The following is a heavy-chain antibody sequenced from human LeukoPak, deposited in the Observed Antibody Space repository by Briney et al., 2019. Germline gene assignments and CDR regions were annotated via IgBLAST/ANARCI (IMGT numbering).Heavy chain of an antibody. J-gene: IGHJ4*02. V-gene: IGHV3-30*03. D-gene: IGHD6-13*01. CDR2: ISYDGSNK. CDR1: GFTFSSYG. CDR3: ARDLGSSSSGGDY. Sequence: GGSLRLSCAASGFTFSSYGMHWVRQAPGKGLEWVAVISYDGSNKYYADSVKGRFTISRDNSKNTLYLQMNSLRAEDTAVYYCARDLGSSSSGGDYWGQGTLVTVSS.